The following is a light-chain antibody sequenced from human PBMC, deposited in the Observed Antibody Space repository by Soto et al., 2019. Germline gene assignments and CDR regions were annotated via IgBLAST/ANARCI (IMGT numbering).Light chain of an antibody. CDR1: TSNIGSNT. CDR3: AAWDDSWNGDV. J-gene: IGLJ1*01. Sequence: QAVVTQPPSASGTPGQRVTISCSGSTSNIGSNTVDWYQQLPGTAPKLLIYNSNQRPSGVPDRFSGSKSGTSASLAISGLQSEDEADYFCAAWDDSWNGDVFGTGTKVTVL. CDR2: NSN. V-gene: IGLV1-44*01.